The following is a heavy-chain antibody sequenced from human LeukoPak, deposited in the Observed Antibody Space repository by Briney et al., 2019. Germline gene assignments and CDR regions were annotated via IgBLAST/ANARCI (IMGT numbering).Heavy chain of an antibody. D-gene: IGHD3-3*01. CDR2: IKQDGIEI. CDR1: GFTFSSYW. V-gene: IGHV3-7*01. J-gene: IGHJ6*03. CDR3: ARVGVFLRSTYYYMDV. Sequence: GRSLRLSCAASGFTFSSYWMTWVRQTPGKGLEWVANIKQDGIEIYYVDSVKGRFTISRDNAKNSLYMQMNSLRAEDTAVYYCARVGVFLRSTYYYMDVWGKGTTVTVSS.